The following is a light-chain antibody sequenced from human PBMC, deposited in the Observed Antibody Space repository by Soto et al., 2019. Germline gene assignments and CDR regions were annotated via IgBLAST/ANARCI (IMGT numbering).Light chain of an antibody. CDR2: GVF. Sequence: ETVLTQSPGTVSLSPGERATLSCTTSQSVRSNYLAWYQQKPGQAPRLLIYGVFIRAAGIPDRFSGRGSGTDFTLTISGLEPEDSAVYYGQHYDGSPPTFGRGTKLES. CDR3: QHYDGSPPT. CDR1: QSVRSNY. J-gene: IGKJ2*01. V-gene: IGKV3-20*01.